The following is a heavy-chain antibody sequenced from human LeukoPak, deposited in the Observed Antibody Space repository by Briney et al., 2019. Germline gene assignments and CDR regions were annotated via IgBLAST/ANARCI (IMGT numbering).Heavy chain of an antibody. CDR2: IYYSGST. J-gene: IGHJ4*02. CDR3: ARHGSGLDY. V-gene: IGHV4-39*01. CDR1: GGSISSSSYY. D-gene: IGHD6-19*01. Sequence: ASETLSLTCTVSGGSISSSSYYWGWLRQPPGKGLEWIGSIYYSGSTYYNPSLKSRVTISVDTSKNQFSLKLSSVTAADTAVYYCARHGSGLDYWGQGTLVTVSS.